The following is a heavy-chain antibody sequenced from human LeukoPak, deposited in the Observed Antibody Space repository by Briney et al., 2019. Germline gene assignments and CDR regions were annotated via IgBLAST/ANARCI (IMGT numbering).Heavy chain of an antibody. D-gene: IGHD4-23*01. V-gene: IGHV1-2*02. CDR2: INPNSGGT. CDR3: ARVVFGGSDDYYFDY. J-gene: IGHJ4*02. CDR1: GYTFTGYY. Sequence: ASVTVSCKASGYTFTGYYMHWVRQAPGQGLEWMGWINPNSGGTNYAQKFQGRVTMTRDTSISTAYMELSRLRSDDTAVYYCARVVFGGSDDYYFDYWGQGTLVTVSS.